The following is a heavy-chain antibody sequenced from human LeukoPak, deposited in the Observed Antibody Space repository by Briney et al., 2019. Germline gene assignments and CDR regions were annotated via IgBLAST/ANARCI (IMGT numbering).Heavy chain of an antibody. J-gene: IGHJ4*02. V-gene: IGHV4-59*08. CDR3: AKYGGSGWVIDY. D-gene: IGHD6-19*01. CDR2: IYYTGAT. Sequence: SETLSLTCTVSGGSISSYYWTWIRQPPGKGLEWIGYIYYTGATSYNPSLKSRVTISVDTSKNQFSLKLTTVTAADTAVYYCAKYGGSGWVIDYWGQGTLVTVSS. CDR1: GGSISSYY.